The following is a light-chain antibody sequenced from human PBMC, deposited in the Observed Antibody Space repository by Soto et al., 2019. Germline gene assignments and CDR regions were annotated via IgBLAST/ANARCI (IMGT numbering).Light chain of an antibody. CDR2: DAS. J-gene: IGKJ1*01. CDR3: QQRSNWPRT. V-gene: IGKV3-11*01. Sequence: EIVLTQSPATLSLSPGERATLSCRASQSVGSYLAWYQQKPGQAPRLLIYDASNRATGIPARFSGSGSGTDFTLTISSLEPAEFAVYYCQQRSNWPRTFGQGTKLEIK. CDR1: QSVGSY.